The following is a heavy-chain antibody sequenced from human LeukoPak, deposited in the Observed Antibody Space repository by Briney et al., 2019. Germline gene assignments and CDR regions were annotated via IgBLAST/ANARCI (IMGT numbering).Heavy chain of an antibody. CDR2: IGSDGST. CDR3: GKDLRCYVAISV. D-gene: IGHD2-2*01. V-gene: IGHV3-23*01. J-gene: IGHJ6*02. CDR1: GFEFTGYA. Sequence: GGSLRLSCSVSGFEFTGYATGCVRQAPGKGLEWVSGIGSDGSTHYAESVKGRFAISRDNSKSTLYLQMNSLRAEDTALYYCGKDLRCYVAISVWGQGTTVTVSS.